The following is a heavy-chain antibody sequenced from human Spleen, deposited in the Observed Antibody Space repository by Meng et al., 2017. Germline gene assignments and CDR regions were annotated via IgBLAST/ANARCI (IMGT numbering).Heavy chain of an antibody. CDR2: INHRGST. V-gene: IGHV4-34*02. Sequence: QLQGWGAGSLKASVTLSLTCAAYVGPVSGYLWSWISQPPGKGLEWIGEINHRGSTNFNPSLESRVTFSIDTCRNQFSLRLKYVTAADTAVYYCARAPVPAARGHNFFVPWGQGALVTVSS. CDR1: VGPVSGYL. D-gene: IGHD2-2*01. J-gene: IGHJ5*02. CDR3: ARAPVPAARGHNFFVP.